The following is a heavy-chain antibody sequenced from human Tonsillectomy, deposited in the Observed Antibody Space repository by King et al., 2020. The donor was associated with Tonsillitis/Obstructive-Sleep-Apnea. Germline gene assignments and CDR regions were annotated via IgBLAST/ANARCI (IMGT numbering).Heavy chain of an antibody. Sequence: DVQLVESGGGLVQPGGSLRLSCAASGFTFSSYAMSWVRQAPGKGLEWVSAINGSGGSTYYADSVKGRFTISRDYSKNTLYLQMDSLRAEDTALYYCAKETTYTTMGDFAYWGQGTLVTVSS. CDR2: INGSGGST. V-gene: IGHV3-23*04. CDR3: AKETTYTTMGDFAY. CDR1: GFTFSSYA. J-gene: IGHJ4*02. D-gene: IGHD5-18*01.